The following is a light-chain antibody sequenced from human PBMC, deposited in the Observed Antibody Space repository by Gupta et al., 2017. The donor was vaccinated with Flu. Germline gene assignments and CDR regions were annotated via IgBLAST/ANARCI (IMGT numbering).Light chain of an antibody. CDR1: QTISSY. CDR2: AAS. J-gene: IGKJ1*01. CDR3: QQRDNRPWT. V-gene: IGKV1-39*01. Sequence: DIQMTQSPSSLSASVGDRVTIICRASQTISSYLNWYQQRPGKAPNLLIFAASTLQSGVPSKFSGSGFGTDFTLTINSLQPEDFATYYCQQRDNRPWTFGQGTKVEIK.